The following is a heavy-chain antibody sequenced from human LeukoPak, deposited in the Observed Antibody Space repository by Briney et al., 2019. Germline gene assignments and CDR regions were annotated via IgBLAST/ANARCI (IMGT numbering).Heavy chain of an antibody. D-gene: IGHD1-26*01. Sequence: GASVKVSCKASGGTFSSYAISWVRQAPGQGLEWMGGIIPIFGTANYAQKFQGRVTITTDESTSTAYMELSSLRSEDTAVYYCARARVGSYSFTNYYYYMDVWGKGTTVTVSS. CDR3: ARARVGSYSFTNYYYYMDV. CDR2: IIPIFGTA. J-gene: IGHJ6*03. V-gene: IGHV1-69*05. CDR1: GGTFSSYA.